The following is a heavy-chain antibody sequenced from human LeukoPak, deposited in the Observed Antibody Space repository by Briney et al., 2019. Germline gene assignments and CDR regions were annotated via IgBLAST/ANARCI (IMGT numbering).Heavy chain of an antibody. CDR3: ARGGYSYGYKLGIDY. Sequence: GESLKISFEGSGYPFITYWIGWVRQMPGKGLEWMGIIYPDDSDIIYSPSFQGQVTISADKSISTAYLHWSSLKASDTAMYYCARGGYSYGYKLGIDYWGQGNLVTVSS. V-gene: IGHV5-51*01. CDR1: GYPFITYW. D-gene: IGHD5-18*01. CDR2: IYPDDSDI. J-gene: IGHJ4*02.